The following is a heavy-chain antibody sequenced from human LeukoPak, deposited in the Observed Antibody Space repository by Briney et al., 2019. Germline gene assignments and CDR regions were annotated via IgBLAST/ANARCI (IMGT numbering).Heavy chain of an antibody. Sequence: GESLKISCKGSGYSFTSYWIAWVRQMPGKRLECMGIIYPGDSDTRYSPSFQGQVTISADKSISTAYLQWSSLKASDTAMYYCARGDYGDYRVFYTLFDYWGQGTLVTVSS. J-gene: IGHJ4*02. CDR2: IYPGDSDT. CDR3: ARGDYGDYRVFYTLFDY. CDR1: GYSFTSYW. D-gene: IGHD4-17*01. V-gene: IGHV5-51*01.